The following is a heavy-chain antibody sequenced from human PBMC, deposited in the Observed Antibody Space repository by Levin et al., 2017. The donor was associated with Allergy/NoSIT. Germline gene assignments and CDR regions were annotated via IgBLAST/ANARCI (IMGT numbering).Heavy chain of an antibody. D-gene: IGHD3-10*01. CDR2: SSGTGGTT. J-gene: IGHJ3*02. V-gene: IGHV3-23*01. Sequence: GGSLRLSCAASGFIFNNYAMSWVRQAPGKGLEWVSSSGTGGTTYYVDSVKGRFTISRDNSKNTVYLQMNSLRGEATAVYYCAKSQYGSHGADIWGQGTMVTVSS. CDR1: GFIFNNYA. CDR3: AKSQYGSHGADI.